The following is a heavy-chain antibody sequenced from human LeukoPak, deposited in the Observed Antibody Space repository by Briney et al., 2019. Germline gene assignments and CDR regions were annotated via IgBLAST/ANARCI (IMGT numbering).Heavy chain of an antibody. J-gene: IGHJ4*02. CDR3: ARVGEQWLVFFDY. D-gene: IGHD6-19*01. V-gene: IGHV6-1*01. CDR2: TYYRSKWYN. CDR1: GDSVSSNSAA. Sequence: SQTLSLSCAISGDSVSSNSAAWNWIRQSPSRGLEWLGRTYYRSKWYNEYAASVKSRITINPDTSKNQFSPQLNSLTPEDTAVYYCARVGEQWLVFFDYWGQGTLVTVSS.